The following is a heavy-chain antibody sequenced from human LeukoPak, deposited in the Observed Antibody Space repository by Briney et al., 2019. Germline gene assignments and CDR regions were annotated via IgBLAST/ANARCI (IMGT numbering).Heavy chain of an antibody. D-gene: IGHD5-24*01. Sequence: GASVKLSCTASGGTFSSYAISWVRQAPGQGLEWMGRIIPIFGIANYAQKFQGRVTITADKSTSTAYMELSSLRSEDTAVYYCAGGPVDGYNSYFDYWGQGTLVTVSS. CDR3: AGGPVDGYNSYFDY. CDR1: GGTFSSYA. V-gene: IGHV1-69*04. J-gene: IGHJ4*02. CDR2: IIPIFGIA.